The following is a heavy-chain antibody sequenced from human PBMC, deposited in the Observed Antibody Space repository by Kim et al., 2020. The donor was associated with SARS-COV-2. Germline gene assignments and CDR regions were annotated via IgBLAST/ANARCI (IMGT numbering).Heavy chain of an antibody. D-gene: IGHD4-17*01. CDR3: ARDSGTVTTPDY. Sequence: GGSLRLSCAASGFTFSSYAMHWVRQAPGKGLEWVAVISYDGSNKYYADSVKGRFTISRDNSKNTLYLQMNSLRAEDTAVYYCARDSGTVTTPDYWGQGTLVTVSS. CDR2: ISYDGSNK. J-gene: IGHJ4*02. V-gene: IGHV3-30*04. CDR1: GFTFSSYA.